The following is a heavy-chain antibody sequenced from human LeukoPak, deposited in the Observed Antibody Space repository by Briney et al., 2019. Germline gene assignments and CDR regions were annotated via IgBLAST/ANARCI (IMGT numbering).Heavy chain of an antibody. CDR2: IYSGGST. V-gene: IGHV3-53*01. Sequence: GGSLRLSCAASGFTVSSNYMSWVRQAPGKGPEWVSVIYSGGSTYYADSVKGRFTISRDNSKNTLYLQMNSLRAEDTAVYYCARGWDGDGFDPWGQGTLVTVSS. CDR1: GFTVSSNY. CDR3: ARGWDGDGFDP. J-gene: IGHJ5*02. D-gene: IGHD4-17*01.